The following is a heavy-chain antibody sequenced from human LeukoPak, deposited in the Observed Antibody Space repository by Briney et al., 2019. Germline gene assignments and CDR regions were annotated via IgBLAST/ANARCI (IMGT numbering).Heavy chain of an antibody. D-gene: IGHD3-3*01. J-gene: IGHJ4*02. CDR2: IKQDGSEK. Sequence: GGSLRLSCAASGFTFSNYWMSWVRQAPGKGLAWVANIKQDGSEKYYVDSVTGRFTISRDNAKNSLFLQMNILRAEDTAVYYCARWATSFDLWGQGTLVTVSS. CDR3: ARWATSFDL. CDR1: GFTFSNYW. V-gene: IGHV3-7*01.